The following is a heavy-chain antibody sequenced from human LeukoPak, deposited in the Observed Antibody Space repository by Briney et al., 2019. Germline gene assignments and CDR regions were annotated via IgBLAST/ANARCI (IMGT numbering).Heavy chain of an antibody. D-gene: IGHD6-13*01. V-gene: IGHV1-2*02. CDR2: INPNSGGT. CDR1: GYTFTGYY. CDR3: AREVAKKYSSTRGGFDT. Sequence: ASVKVSCKASGYTFTGYYMHWVRPAPGQGLEWMGWINPNSGGTNYAQKFQGRVTMTRDTSISTTYMELSRLRSDDTAVYYCAREVAKKYSSTRGGFDTWGQGTLVTVSS. J-gene: IGHJ5*02.